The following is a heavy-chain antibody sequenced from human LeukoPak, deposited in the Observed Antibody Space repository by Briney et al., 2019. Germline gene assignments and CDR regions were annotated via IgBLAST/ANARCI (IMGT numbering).Heavy chain of an antibody. CDR1: GYTLTELS. J-gene: IGHJ5*02. V-gene: IGHV1-24*01. CDR2: FDPEDGET. D-gene: IGHD6-6*01. CDR3: ARDPLSSSSFEGQPYNWFDP. Sequence: SVKVSCKVSGYTLTELSMHWVRQAPGKGLEWMGGFDPEDGETIYAQKFQGRVTMTEDTSTDTAYMELSSLRSEDTAVYYCARDPLSSSSFEGQPYNWFDPWGLGTLVTVSS.